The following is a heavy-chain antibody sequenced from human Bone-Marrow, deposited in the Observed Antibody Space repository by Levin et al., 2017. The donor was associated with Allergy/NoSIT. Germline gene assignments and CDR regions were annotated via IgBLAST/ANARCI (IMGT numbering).Heavy chain of an antibody. J-gene: IGHJ4*02. CDR2: IYSGGSI. CDR3: ARGSQVSSSSDY. D-gene: IGHD6-6*01. Sequence: GESLKISCAASGFTVSNSYMSWVRQAPGKGLEWVSVIYSGGSIYYADSVRGRFTISRDNSKNTLYLQMNSLRAEDTAVYYCARGSQVSSSSDYWGQGTLVTVSS. CDR1: GFTVSNSY. V-gene: IGHV3-53*01.